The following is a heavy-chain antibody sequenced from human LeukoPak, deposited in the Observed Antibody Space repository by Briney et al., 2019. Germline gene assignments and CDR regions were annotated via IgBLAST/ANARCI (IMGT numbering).Heavy chain of an antibody. V-gene: IGHV1-2*02. D-gene: IGHD3-22*01. CDR1: GYTFTGYY. CDR2: INPNSGGT. J-gene: IGHJ4*02. Sequence: ASVKVSCKASGYTFTGYYMHWVRQAPGQGLEWMGWINPNSGGTNYAQKFQGRVTMTRDTSISTAYVELSRLRSDDTAVYYCARDPYYYDSSGERRLDYWGQGTLVTASS. CDR3: ARDPYYYDSSGERRLDY.